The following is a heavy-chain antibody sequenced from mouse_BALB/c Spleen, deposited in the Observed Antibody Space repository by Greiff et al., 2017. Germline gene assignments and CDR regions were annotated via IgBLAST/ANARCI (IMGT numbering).Heavy chain of an antibody. CDR3: ARHAYEGNPAWFAY. V-gene: IGHV5-9-3*01. Sequence: EVKLVESGGGLVQPGGSLTLSCAASGFTFSSYAMSWVRQTPEQRLEWVATISSGGSYTYYPDSVKGRFTISRDNAKNTLYLQMSSLRSEDTAMYYCARHAYEGNPAWFAYWGKGTLGTVSA. D-gene: IGHD2-10*01. CDR2: ISSGGSYT. J-gene: IGHJ3*01. CDR1: GFTFSSYA.